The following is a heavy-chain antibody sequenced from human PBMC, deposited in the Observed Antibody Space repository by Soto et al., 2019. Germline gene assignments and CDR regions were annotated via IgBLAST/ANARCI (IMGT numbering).Heavy chain of an antibody. J-gene: IGHJ3*02. D-gene: IGHD3-9*01. CDR1: CRSISSYY. Sequence: SETLALSCASGCRSISSYYWWWSRQPPRKGLEWIGYIYYSGSTNYNPSLKSRVTISVDTSKNQFSLKLSSVAAADTAVYYCARHLTYYDILTGPDDAFDIWGQGTMVT. V-gene: IGHV4-59*08. CDR2: IYYSGST. CDR3: ARHLTYYDILTGPDDAFDI.